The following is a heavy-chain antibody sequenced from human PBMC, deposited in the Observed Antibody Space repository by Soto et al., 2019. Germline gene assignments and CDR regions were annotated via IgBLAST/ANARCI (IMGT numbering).Heavy chain of an antibody. Sequence: ASVKVSCKASGYTFTSYGISWVRQAPGQGLEWMGWISAYNGNTNYAQKLQGRVTMTTDTSTSTAYMELRSLRSDDTAVYYCARAPMRSSSWYHYYYYYMDVWGKGTTVTVSS. CDR1: GYTFTSYG. J-gene: IGHJ6*03. V-gene: IGHV1-18*01. D-gene: IGHD6-13*01. CDR3: ARAPMRSSSWYHYYYYYMDV. CDR2: ISAYNGNT.